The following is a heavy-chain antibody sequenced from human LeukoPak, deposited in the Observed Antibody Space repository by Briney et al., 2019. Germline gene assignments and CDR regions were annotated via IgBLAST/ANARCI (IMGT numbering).Heavy chain of an antibody. D-gene: IGHD3-9*01. CDR1: GFTFSNYA. CDR2: ISGSGGIT. V-gene: IGHV3-23*01. CDR3: AKWGDYDVLTGYYDPDY. J-gene: IGHJ4*02. Sequence: GGSLGLSCVASGFTFSNYAMSWVRQAPGKGLEWVSAISGSGGITYYADSVKGRFTISRDNSKNTLYLQMNSLRAEDTAVYYCAKWGDYDVLTGYYDPDYWGQGTLVTVSS.